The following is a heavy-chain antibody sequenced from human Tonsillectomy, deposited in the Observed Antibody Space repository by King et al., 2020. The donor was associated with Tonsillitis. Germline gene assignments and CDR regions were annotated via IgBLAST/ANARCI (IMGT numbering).Heavy chain of an antibody. D-gene: IGHD3-16*01. CDR1: GFTFSSYD. Sequence: VQLVESGGGLVQPGGSLRLSCAASGFTFSSYDMHWVRQATGKGLEWVSAIGTAGDTYYPGSVTGRFTISRENAKNSLYLQMNSLRAGDTAVYYCARGGMGYGMDVWGQGTTVTVSS. V-gene: IGHV3-13*01. J-gene: IGHJ6*02. CDR3: ARGGMGYGMDV. CDR2: IGTAGDT.